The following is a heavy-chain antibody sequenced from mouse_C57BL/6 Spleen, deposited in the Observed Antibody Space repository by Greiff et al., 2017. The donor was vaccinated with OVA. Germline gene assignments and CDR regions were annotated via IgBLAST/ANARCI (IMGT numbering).Heavy chain of an antibody. J-gene: IGHJ2*01. V-gene: IGHV1-15*01. CDR2: IDSETGGT. Sequence: VQVVESGAELVRPGALVTLFCKVLGYTFTDYEMHWVKQTPVHGLEWIGAIDSETGGTAYNQKFKGKAILTADKSSSTAYMELRSLTSEDSAVYYCTRNYFDYWGQGTTLTVSS. CDR3: TRNYFDY. CDR1: GYTFTDYE.